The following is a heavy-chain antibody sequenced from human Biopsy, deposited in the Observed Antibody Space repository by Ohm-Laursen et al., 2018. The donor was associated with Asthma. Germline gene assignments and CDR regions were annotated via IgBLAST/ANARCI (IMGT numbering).Heavy chain of an antibody. CDR1: GFTFSIYD. D-gene: IGHD4-23*01. CDR3: ARTHERWTSVQDDALDI. Sequence: SLRLSCSASGFTFSIYDIHWVRQAPGKGLEWVAVISYDGGNKFYGDSVKGRFTLSRDNSRNTLYLQMNSLRVEDTAIYYCARTHERWTSVQDDALDIWGQGTMVIVSS. CDR2: ISYDGGNK. J-gene: IGHJ3*02. V-gene: IGHV3-30*03.